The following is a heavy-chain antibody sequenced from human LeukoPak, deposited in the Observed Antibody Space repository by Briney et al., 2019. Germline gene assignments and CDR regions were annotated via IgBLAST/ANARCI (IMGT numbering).Heavy chain of an antibody. CDR2: ISGRTGGT. Sequence: GGSLRLSCAASGFTFSSFAMSWVRQAPGKGLEWVSAISGRTGGTYYADSVKGRFTISRDNSKSTLYLQMDSLRAEDTAVYYCAKCGNSGCHLIDYWGQGTLVTVSS. CDR1: GFTFSSFA. D-gene: IGHD5-12*01. V-gene: IGHV3-23*01. J-gene: IGHJ4*02. CDR3: AKCGNSGCHLIDY.